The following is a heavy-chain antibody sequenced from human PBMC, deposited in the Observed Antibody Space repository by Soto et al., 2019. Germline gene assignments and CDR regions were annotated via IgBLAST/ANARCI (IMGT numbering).Heavy chain of an antibody. CDR3: ARTKRYCSGGSCYSRYNWFDP. Sequence: GASVNVSCKASGYTFTSYGISWVRQAPGQGLEWMGWISAYNGNTNYAQKLQGRVTMTTDTSTSTAYMELRSLRSDDTAVYYCARTKRYCSGGSCYSRYNWFDPWGQGTLVTVSS. CDR1: GYTFTSYG. J-gene: IGHJ5*02. D-gene: IGHD2-15*01. V-gene: IGHV1-18*01. CDR2: ISAYNGNT.